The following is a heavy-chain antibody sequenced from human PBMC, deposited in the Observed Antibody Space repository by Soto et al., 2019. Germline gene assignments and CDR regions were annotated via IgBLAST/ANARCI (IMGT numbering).Heavy chain of an antibody. J-gene: IGHJ6*02. V-gene: IGHV3-15*07. CDR1: GFTFSNAW. Sequence: GGSLRLSCAASGFTFSNAWMNWVRQAPGKGLEWVGRIKSKTDGGTTDYADSVKGRFTISRDNSKNTLHLQMNSLTPEDTAIYYCATDAYFSSSSAYYYGMDVWGQGTTVTVSS. CDR3: ATDAYFSSSSAYYYGMDV. CDR2: IKSKTDGGTT. D-gene: IGHD6-6*01.